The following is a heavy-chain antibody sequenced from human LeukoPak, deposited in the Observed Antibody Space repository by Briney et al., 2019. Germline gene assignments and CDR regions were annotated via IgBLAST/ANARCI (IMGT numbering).Heavy chain of an antibody. CDR1: GGSFSGYY. V-gene: IGHV4-34*01. CDR3: ARPQYDILTGSYYFDY. J-gene: IGHJ4*02. D-gene: IGHD3-9*01. CDR2: INHSGST. Sequence: SETLSLTCAVYGGSFSGYYWSWIRQPPGKGLEWIGEINHSGSTNYNPSLKSRVTISVDTSKNQFSLKLSSVTAADTAMYYCARPQYDILTGSYYFDYWGQGTLVTVSS.